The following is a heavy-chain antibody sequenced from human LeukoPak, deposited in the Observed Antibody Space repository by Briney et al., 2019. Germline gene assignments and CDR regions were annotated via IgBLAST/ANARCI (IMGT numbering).Heavy chain of an antibody. J-gene: IGHJ4*02. CDR1: GYTFTSYD. CDR3: ARDRVDFDY. CDR2: INTNTGNP. D-gene: IGHD5-24*01. Sequence: ASVKVSCKASGYTFTSYDVNWVRQATGQGLEWMGWINTNTGNPTYAQGFTGRFVFSLDTSVTTAYLQISSLKAEDTAVYYCARDRVDFDYWGQGTLVTVSS. V-gene: IGHV7-4-1*02.